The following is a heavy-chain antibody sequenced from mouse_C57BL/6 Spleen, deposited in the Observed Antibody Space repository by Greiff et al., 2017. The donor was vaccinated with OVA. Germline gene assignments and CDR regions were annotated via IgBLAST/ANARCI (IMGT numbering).Heavy chain of an antibody. J-gene: IGHJ4*01. Sequence: VKLQESGAELVRPGASVTLSCKASGYTFTDYEMHWVKQTPVHGLEWIGAIDPETGGTAYNQKFKGKAILTADKSSSTAYMELRSLTSEDSAVYYCTRSGPYYGSSNAMDYWGQGTSVTVSS. D-gene: IGHD1-1*01. CDR3: TRSGPYYGSSNAMDY. V-gene: IGHV1-15*01. CDR2: IDPETGGT. CDR1: GYTFTDYE.